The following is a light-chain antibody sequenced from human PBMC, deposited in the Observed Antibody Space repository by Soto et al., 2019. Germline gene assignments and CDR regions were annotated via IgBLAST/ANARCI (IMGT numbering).Light chain of an antibody. CDR1: QSVGSY. J-gene: IGKJ3*01. Sequence: EMVLTQSPATLSLSPGERATLSGSASQSVGSYLAWYQHKPGQAPRLLIYDASNRATGIPARFSGSGSGTDFTLTISSLESEDFAVYYCQQRSNWPVFTFGPGTKVDI. V-gene: IGKV3-11*01. CDR3: QQRSNWPVFT. CDR2: DAS.